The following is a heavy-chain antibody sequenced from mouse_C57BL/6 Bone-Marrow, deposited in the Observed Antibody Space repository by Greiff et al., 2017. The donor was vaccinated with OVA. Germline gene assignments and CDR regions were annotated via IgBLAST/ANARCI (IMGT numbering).Heavy chain of an antibody. CDR1: GYAFSSSW. D-gene: IGHD2-3*01. CDR2: IYPGDGDT. J-gene: IGHJ4*01. V-gene: IGHV1-82*01. CDR3: ARCFLFSYYAMDY. Sequence: LVESGPELVKPGASVKISCKASGYAFSSSWMNWVKQRPGKGLEWIGRIYPGDGDTNYNGKFKGKATLTADKSSSTAYMQLSSLTSEDSAVYFCARCFLFSYYAMDYWGQGTSVTVSS.